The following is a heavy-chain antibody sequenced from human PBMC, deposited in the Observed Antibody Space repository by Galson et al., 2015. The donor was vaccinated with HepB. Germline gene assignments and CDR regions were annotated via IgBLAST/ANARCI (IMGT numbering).Heavy chain of an antibody. CDR2: IYHSGST. V-gene: IGHV4-4*02. Sequence: LSLTCAVSGGSISSSNWWSWVRQPPGKGLEWIGEIYHSGSTNYNPSLKSRVTISVDKSKNQFSLKLSSVTAADTAVYYCARESRPHVVAARRPRWFDPWGQGTLVTVSS. CDR3: ARESRPHVVAARRPRWFDP. D-gene: IGHD6-6*01. CDR1: GGSISSSNW. J-gene: IGHJ5*02.